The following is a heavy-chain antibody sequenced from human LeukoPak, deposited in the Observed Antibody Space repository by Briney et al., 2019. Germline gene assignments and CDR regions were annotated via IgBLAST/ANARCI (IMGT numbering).Heavy chain of an antibody. Sequence: SETLSLTCNVSGGSISGSRRYWGWVRQPPGGGLEWIGSIRYNQSLQSRLTISVDNSQNQFSLKLKSVTAADTSMYYCTRQLSWACYTGDSWGQGTLVTVSS. CDR3: TRQLSWACYTGDS. CDR2: IRY. CDR1: GGSISGSRRY. D-gene: IGHD2-15*01. J-gene: IGHJ5*01. V-gene: IGHV4-39*01.